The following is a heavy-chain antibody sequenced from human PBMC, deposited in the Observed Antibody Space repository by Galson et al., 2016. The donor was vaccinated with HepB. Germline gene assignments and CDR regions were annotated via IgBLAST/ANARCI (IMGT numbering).Heavy chain of an antibody. J-gene: IGHJ5*02. CDR2: LYYSGST. V-gene: IGHV4-59*01. CDR1: GVSIRTYY. D-gene: IGHD6-6*01. Sequence: SETLSLTCTVSGVSIRTYYWGWIRQPPGKGLEWIGYLYYSGSTNYNPSLKSRVPISVDTSKNQFSLKLTSVTAAATAFCYCARVSQKIAARPVLSDPWGQGTLVTVSS. CDR3: ARVSQKIAARPVLSDP.